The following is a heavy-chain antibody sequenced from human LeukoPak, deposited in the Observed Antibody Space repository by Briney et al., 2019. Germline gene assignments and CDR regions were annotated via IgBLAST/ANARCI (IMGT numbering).Heavy chain of an antibody. Sequence: GESLKISCKGSGYSFSSYWITLVRQLPGKGLEWMGIIYPGDSDTRYSPSFQGQVTISADKSISTAYLRWSSLKASDTAMYFCARLSVVGATISYYDYWGQGTLVTVSS. D-gene: IGHD1-26*01. CDR1: GYSFSSYW. CDR2: IYPGDSDT. V-gene: IGHV5-51*01. J-gene: IGHJ4*02. CDR3: ARLSVVGATISYYDY.